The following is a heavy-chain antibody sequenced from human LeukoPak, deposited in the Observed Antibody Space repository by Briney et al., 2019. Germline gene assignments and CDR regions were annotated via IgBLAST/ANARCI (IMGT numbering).Heavy chain of an antibody. V-gene: IGHV3-30-3*01. J-gene: IGHJ6*02. CDR3: ARAADSSSWSYYYYYGMDV. CDR2: ISYDGSNK. CDR1: GFTFSSYA. Sequence: GRSLRLSCAASGFTFSSYAMHWVRQAPGKGLEWVAVISYDGSNKYYADSVKGRFTISRDNSKNTLYLQMNSLRAEDTAVYYCARAADSSSWSYYYYYGMDVWGQGTTVTVSS. D-gene: IGHD6-13*01.